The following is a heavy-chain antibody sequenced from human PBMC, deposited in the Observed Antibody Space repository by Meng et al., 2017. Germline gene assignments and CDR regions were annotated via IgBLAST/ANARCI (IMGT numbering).Heavy chain of an antibody. CDR3: ARSHSVTIVAFDY. D-gene: IGHD4-17*01. CDR1: GGSCSGYY. J-gene: IGHJ4*02. Sequence: QVQLQQWGEGLLKPSETLYLICAVYGGSCSGYYWSWIRQPPGKGLEWIGEINHSGSTNYNPSLKSRVTMSLDTSKNQFSLRLSSVTAADTAVYYCARSHSVTIVAFDYWGQGTLVTVFS. CDR2: INHSGST. V-gene: IGHV4-34*01.